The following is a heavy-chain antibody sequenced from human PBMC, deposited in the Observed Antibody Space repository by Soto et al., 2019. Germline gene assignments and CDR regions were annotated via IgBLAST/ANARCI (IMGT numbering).Heavy chain of an antibody. J-gene: IGHJ5*02. CDR2: IYPGDSDT. Sequence: GESLKISCKGSGYSFTSYWIGWVRQMPGKGLEWMGIIYPGDSDTRYSPSFQGQVTISADKSISTAYLQWSSLKASDTAMYYYARSISNWYWWFDPWGQGTLVTVSS. V-gene: IGHV5-51*01. D-gene: IGHD1-7*01. CDR3: ARSISNWYWWFDP. CDR1: GYSFTSYW.